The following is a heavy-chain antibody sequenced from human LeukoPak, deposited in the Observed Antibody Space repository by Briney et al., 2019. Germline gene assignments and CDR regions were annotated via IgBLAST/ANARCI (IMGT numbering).Heavy chain of an antibody. J-gene: IGHJ4*02. CDR3: AKNRGSSGYYSPFDY. CDR2: IRYDGSNK. D-gene: IGHD3-22*01. Sequence: GGSLRLSCAASGFTFSSYGMHWVRQAPGKGLEWVAFIRYDGSNKYYADSVKGRFTISRDNSKNTLYLQMNSLRAEDTAVYYCAKNRGSSGYYSPFDYWGQGTLVTVSS. CDR1: GFTFSSYG. V-gene: IGHV3-30*02.